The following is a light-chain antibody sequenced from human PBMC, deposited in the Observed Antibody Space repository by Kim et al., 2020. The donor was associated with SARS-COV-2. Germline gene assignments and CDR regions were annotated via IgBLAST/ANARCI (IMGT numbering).Light chain of an antibody. CDR2: GAS. CDR1: QSVSSN. Sequence: VSPGERATLAGRASQSVSSNLAWYQQKPGQAPRLLIYGASTRATGIPARFSGSGSGTEFTLTISSLQSEDFAVYYCQQYNNWWTFGQGTKVDIK. J-gene: IGKJ1*01. V-gene: IGKV3-15*01. CDR3: QQYNNWWT.